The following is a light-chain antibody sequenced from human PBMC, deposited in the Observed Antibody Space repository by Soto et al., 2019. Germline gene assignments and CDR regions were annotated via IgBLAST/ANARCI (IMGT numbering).Light chain of an antibody. J-gene: IGKJ4*01. CDR2: DAS. Sequence: EIVMTQSPATLSVSPGERATLSCRASQSVNSNLAWYQQKPGQAPRLLIYDASARATGIPARFSGSGSGTEFTLTISSLQSEDFAFYCCQQYNNWPLTFGGGTKVEIK. V-gene: IGKV3-15*01. CDR3: QQYNNWPLT. CDR1: QSVNSN.